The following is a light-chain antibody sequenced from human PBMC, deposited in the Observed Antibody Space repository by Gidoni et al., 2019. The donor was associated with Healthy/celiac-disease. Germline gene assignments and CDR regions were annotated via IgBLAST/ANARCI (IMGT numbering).Light chain of an antibody. J-gene: IGLJ2*01. Sequence: QSVLTQPPSESGAPGQRVTISCTGSSSNIGAGYDVHWYQQLPGTAPKPLIYGNSNRPSGVPDRFSGSKSGTSASLAITGLQAEYEADYYCQSYDSSLRVFGGGTKLTVL. CDR1: SSNIGAGYD. CDR2: GNS. CDR3: QSYDSSLRV. V-gene: IGLV1-40*01.